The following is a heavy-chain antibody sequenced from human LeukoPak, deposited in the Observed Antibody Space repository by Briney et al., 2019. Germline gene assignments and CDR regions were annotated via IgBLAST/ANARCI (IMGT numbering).Heavy chain of an antibody. Sequence: SETLSLTCTGSGGSITSNDYYWGWIRQPPGKGLEFIGSMYYTGRTYYNPSLKSRLTISVDTSKNQFSLRLSFVTAADTAVYYGARHPAYCGGDCPWGQGTLVTVSS. CDR3: ARHPAYCGGDCP. D-gene: IGHD2-21*01. CDR1: GGSITSNDYY. V-gene: IGHV4-39*01. J-gene: IGHJ5*02. CDR2: MYYTGRT.